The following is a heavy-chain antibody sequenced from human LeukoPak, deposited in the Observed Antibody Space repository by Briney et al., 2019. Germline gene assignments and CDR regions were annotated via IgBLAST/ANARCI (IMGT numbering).Heavy chain of an antibody. Sequence: PGGSLRLSCAASGFKFFTSNMNWVRQAPGKGLEWVSSISSTSKYIYYADSVTGRFTISRDNAKNSLYLQMSSLRAEDTAVYYCASVDDYKKFDYWGQGTLVAVSS. CDR2: ISSTSKYI. CDR3: ASVDDYKKFDY. D-gene: IGHD5-24*01. J-gene: IGHJ4*02. V-gene: IGHV3-21*01. CDR1: GFKFFTSN.